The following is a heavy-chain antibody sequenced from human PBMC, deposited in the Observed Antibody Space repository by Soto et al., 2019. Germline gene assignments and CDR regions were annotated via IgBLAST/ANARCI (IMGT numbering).Heavy chain of an antibody. V-gene: IGHV6-1*01. D-gene: IGHD6-13*01. Sequence: SQTLSLTCAISGDSVSSNSAAWNWIRQSPSRGLEWLGRTYYRSKWYNDYAVSVKSRITINPDTSKNQFSLQLNSVTPEDTAVYYCARGDRQQLVYRDIHYFDSWGQGTLVTVS. J-gene: IGHJ4*02. CDR2: TYYRSKWYN. CDR1: GDSVSSNSAA. CDR3: ARGDRQQLVYRDIHYFDS.